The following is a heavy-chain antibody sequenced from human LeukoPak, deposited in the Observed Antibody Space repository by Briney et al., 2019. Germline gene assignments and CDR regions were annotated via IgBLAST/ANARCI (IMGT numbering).Heavy chain of an antibody. CDR2: ISDGGST. CDR1: GFTISSNY. V-gene: IGHV3-53*01. CDR3: ARGVFN. Sequence: GGSLRLSCAASGFTISSNYMNWVRQAPGKGLDWVSVISDGGSTYYADSVRGRFTISRDNSKNTLFLQMNSLRVEDTAVYYCARGVFNWGQGTMVTVSS. D-gene: IGHD3-10*01. J-gene: IGHJ3*01.